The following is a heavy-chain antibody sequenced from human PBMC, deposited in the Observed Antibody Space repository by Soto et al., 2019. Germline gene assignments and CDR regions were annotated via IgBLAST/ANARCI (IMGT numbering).Heavy chain of an antibody. CDR1: GYTFTDYY. V-gene: IGHV1-2*02. J-gene: IGHJ4*02. CDR2: INPNTGDT. Sequence: GASVKVSCKASGYTFTDYYIHWVRQAPGQGLEWVAWINPNTGDTNYAQKFQGRVTMTRDTSISTAYMELSRLRSDDTAVYYCARSATAIGTLGFDYWGQGTLVTVSS. D-gene: IGHD2-15*01. CDR3: ARSATAIGTLGFDY.